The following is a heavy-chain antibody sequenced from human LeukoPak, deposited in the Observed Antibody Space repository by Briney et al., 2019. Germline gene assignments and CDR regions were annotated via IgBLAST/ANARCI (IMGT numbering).Heavy chain of an antibody. CDR3: ARQGIVVADSFDP. V-gene: IGHV5-10-1*01. CDR1: GYIFTNYW. D-gene: IGHD6-19*01. CDR2: VDPTDSYT. Sequence: GESLKISCQGSGYIFTNYWISWVRQMPGKALEWIGRVDPTDSYTNYSPSFQGHVAISVDKSISTAYLQWSSLKASDTAMYYCARQGIVVADSFDPWGQGTLVTVSS. J-gene: IGHJ5*02.